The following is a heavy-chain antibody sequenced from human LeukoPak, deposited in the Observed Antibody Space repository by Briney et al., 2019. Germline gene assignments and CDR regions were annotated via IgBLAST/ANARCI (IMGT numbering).Heavy chain of an antibody. J-gene: IGHJ4*02. CDR3: AKSVMAYGDYEYFDY. V-gene: IGHV3-30*02. D-gene: IGHD4-17*01. CDR1: GFTFSSYG. Sequence: GGSLRLSCAASGFTFSSYGMHWVRQAPGKGLEWVAFIRYDGSNKYYADSVKGRFTISRDNSKNTLYLQMNSLRAEDTAVYYCAKSVMAYGDYEYFDYWGQGTLVTVSS. CDR2: IRYDGSNK.